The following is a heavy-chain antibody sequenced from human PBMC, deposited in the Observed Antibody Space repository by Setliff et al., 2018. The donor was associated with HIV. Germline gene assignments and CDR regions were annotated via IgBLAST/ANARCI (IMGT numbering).Heavy chain of an antibody. Sequence: KVSCKASGYTSTSFSLHWVRQAPGQGLEWMGIIYPGDSDIRYSPSFQGQVTISVDKSITTAYLQWNSLKASDAATYYCAIHGHYDTRSVSVYYYLYAMDVWGQGTTVTVSS. CDR2: IYPGDSDI. CDR1: GYTSTSFS. J-gene: IGHJ6*02. CDR3: AIHGHYDTRSVSVYYYLYAMDV. V-gene: IGHV5-51*01. D-gene: IGHD3-22*01.